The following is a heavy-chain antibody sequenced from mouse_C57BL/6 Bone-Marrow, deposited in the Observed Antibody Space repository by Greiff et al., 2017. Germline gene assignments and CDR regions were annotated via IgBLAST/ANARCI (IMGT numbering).Heavy chain of an antibody. CDR3: ARVGNGSSHWYFDV. Sequence: EVKLVESGPGLVKPSQSLSLTCSVTGYSITSGYYWNWIRQFPGNKLEWMGYISYDGSNNYNPSLKNRISITRDTSKNQFFLKLNSVTTEDTATYYCARVGNGSSHWYFDVWGTGTTVTVSS. J-gene: IGHJ1*03. V-gene: IGHV3-6*01. D-gene: IGHD1-1*01. CDR2: ISYDGSN. CDR1: GYSITSGYY.